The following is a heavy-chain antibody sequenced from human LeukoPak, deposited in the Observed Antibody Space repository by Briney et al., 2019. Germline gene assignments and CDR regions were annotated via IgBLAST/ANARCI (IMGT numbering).Heavy chain of an antibody. V-gene: IGHV3-30*18. CDR2: ISYDGSDK. J-gene: IGHJ4*02. Sequence: GGSLRLSCAASGFTFSRCGMHWVRQAPGKGLEWVAVISYDGSDKFYADSVKGRFTISRDNSKNTLYLQINSLRAEDTAVYYCAKLRYFDWFHDFDYWGQGTLVTVTS. CDR3: AKLRYFDWFHDFDY. D-gene: IGHD3-9*01. CDR1: GFTFSRCG.